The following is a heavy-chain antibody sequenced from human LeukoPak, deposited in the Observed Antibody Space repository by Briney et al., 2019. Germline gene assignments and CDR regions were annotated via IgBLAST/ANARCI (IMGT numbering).Heavy chain of an antibody. Sequence: PSETLSLTCAVYGGSFSGYYWSWIRQPPGKGLEWIGEINHSGSTNYNPSLKSRVTISVDTSKNQFSLKLSSVTAADTAVYYCASLGPDRRYSYGSYYYYGMDVWGQGTTVTVSS. D-gene: IGHD5-18*01. CDR2: INHSGST. CDR1: GGSFSGYY. V-gene: IGHV4-34*01. J-gene: IGHJ6*02. CDR3: ASLGPDRRYSYGSYYYYGMDV.